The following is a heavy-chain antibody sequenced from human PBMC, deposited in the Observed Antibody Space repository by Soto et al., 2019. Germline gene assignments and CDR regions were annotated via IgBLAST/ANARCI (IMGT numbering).Heavy chain of an antibody. Sequence: QVQLVESGGGVVQPGRSLRLSCAASGFTFSSYGMHWVRQAPGKGLEWVAVISYDGSNKYYADSVKGRFTISRDNSKNTLYLQMNSLRAEDPAVYYCAKDQGIAGHGMDVWGQGTTVTVSS. V-gene: IGHV3-30*18. CDR1: GFTFSSYG. CDR3: AKDQGIAGHGMDV. J-gene: IGHJ6*02. CDR2: ISYDGSNK. D-gene: IGHD6-13*01.